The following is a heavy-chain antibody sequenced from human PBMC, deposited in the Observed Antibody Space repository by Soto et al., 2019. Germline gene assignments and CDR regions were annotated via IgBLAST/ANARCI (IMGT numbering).Heavy chain of an antibody. J-gene: IGHJ6*02. CDR1: GGSISSGDYY. CDR3: ARAYCGGDCYSPYYYYGMDV. CDR2: IYYSGST. D-gene: IGHD2-21*02. V-gene: IGHV4-30-4*01. Sequence: QVQLQESGPGLVKPSQTLSLTCTVSGGSISSGDYYWSWIRQPPGKGLEWIGYIYYSGSTYYNPSLKRRVTISVDTSKNQFSLKLSSVTAADTAVYYCARAYCGGDCYSPYYYYGMDVWGQGTTVTVSS.